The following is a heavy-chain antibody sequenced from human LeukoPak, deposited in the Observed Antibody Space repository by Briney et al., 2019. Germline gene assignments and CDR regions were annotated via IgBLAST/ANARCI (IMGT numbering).Heavy chain of an antibody. Sequence: AGGSLRLSCAASGFTFSTYSMNWVRQAPGKGLEWVSTISGSTIYIYYADSVKGRFTISRDNAKNSLSLQMNSLRAEDTAVYYCARVRCSRGTCYLDYWGQGTLVTVSS. D-gene: IGHD2-15*01. CDR1: GFTFSTYS. CDR3: ARVRCSRGTCYLDY. CDR2: ISGSTIYI. V-gene: IGHV3-21*06. J-gene: IGHJ4*02.